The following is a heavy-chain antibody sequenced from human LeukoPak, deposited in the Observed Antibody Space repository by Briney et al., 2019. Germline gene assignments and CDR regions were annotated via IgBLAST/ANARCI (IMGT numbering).Heavy chain of an antibody. V-gene: IGHV4-34*01. Sequence: SETLSLTCAVYGGSFSGYYWSWIRQPPGKGLEWIGEINHSGSTNYNPSLKSRVTISVDTSKNQFSLKLSSVTAADTAVYYCARILGYCSGGSCYRSSYWYFDLWGRGTLVIVSS. CDR3: ARILGYCSGGSCYRSSYWYFDL. CDR2: INHSGST. J-gene: IGHJ2*01. D-gene: IGHD2-15*01. CDR1: GGSFSGYY.